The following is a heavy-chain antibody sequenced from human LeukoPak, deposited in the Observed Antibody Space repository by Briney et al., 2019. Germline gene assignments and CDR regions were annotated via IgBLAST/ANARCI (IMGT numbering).Heavy chain of an antibody. CDR2: VYYSGST. D-gene: IGHD5-12*01. CDR3: ARHILDPSGSMTDLPFDY. Sequence: PSETLSLTCAVYGGSFSTYYWSWIRQTPGKGLEWLGSVYYSGSTYLKPSLKSRVTISVDPSKNQFSLKLSSVTAADTSLYYRARHILDPSGSMTDLPFDYWGQGTLVTVSS. CDR1: GGSFSTYY. V-gene: IGHV4-34*01. J-gene: IGHJ4*02.